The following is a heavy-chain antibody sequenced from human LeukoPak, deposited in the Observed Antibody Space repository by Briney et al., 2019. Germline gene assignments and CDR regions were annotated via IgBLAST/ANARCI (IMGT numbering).Heavy chain of an antibody. CDR2: IYPGDSDT. CDR1: GYSFTSYW. CDR3: ASSEYYYDSSGYPYNYFDY. Sequence: GESQKISCKGSGYSFTSYWIGWVRQMPGKGLEWMGIIYPGDSDTRYSPSFQGQVTISADKSISTAYLQWSSLKASDTAMYYCASSEYYYDSSGYPYNYFDYWGQGTLVTVSS. V-gene: IGHV5-51*01. D-gene: IGHD3-22*01. J-gene: IGHJ4*02.